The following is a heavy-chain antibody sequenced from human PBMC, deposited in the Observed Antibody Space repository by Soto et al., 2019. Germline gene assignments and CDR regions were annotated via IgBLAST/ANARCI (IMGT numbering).Heavy chain of an antibody. CDR3: ARRMSSGYYSKSPFDY. CDR2: INPSGGST. J-gene: IGHJ4*02. CDR1: GYTFTSYY. Sequence: GASVKVSCKASGYTFTSYYMHWVRQAPGQGLEWMGIINPSGGSTSYAQKFQGRVTMTRDTSTSTVYMELSSLRSEDTAVYYCARRMSSGYYSKSPFDYCGQGTLVTVSS. V-gene: IGHV1-46*01. D-gene: IGHD3-22*01.